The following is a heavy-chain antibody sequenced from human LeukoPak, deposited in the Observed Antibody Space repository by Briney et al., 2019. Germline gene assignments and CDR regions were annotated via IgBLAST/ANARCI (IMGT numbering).Heavy chain of an antibody. D-gene: IGHD7-27*01. CDR3: ASRFAGDYYFDY. CDR1: GGSISSGGYY. J-gene: IGHJ4*02. V-gene: IGHV4-31*03. CDR2: IYYSGST. Sequence: SSETLSLTCTVSGGSISSGGYYWSWIRQHPGKGLEWIGYIYYSGSTYYNPSLKSRVTISVDTSKNQFSLKLSSVTAADTAVYYCASRFAGDYYFDYWGQGTLVTVSS.